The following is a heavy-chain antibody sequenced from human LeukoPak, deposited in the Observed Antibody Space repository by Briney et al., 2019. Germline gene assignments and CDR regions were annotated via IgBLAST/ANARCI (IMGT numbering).Heavy chain of an antibody. CDR1: GFTFDDYG. D-gene: IGHD5-18*01. Sequence: GGSLRFSCAASGFTFDDYGMNWVRQAPGKGLEWVSGISWNGGTTGYADSVKGRFTISRDNAKNSLFLQMNSLRAEDTALYHCARDRSYGSFDYWGQGTLVTVSS. V-gene: IGHV3-20*01. CDR3: ARDRSYGSFDY. J-gene: IGHJ4*02. CDR2: ISWNGGTT.